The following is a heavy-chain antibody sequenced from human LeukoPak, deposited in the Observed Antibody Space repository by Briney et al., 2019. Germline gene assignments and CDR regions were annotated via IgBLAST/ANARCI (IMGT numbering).Heavy chain of an antibody. D-gene: IGHD6-13*01. CDR1: GFTFTNFA. CDR2: ISGSSDST. J-gene: IGHJ4*02. CDR3: AKDQQLPFCYFDY. V-gene: IGHV3-23*01. Sequence: GGSLRLSCAASGFTFTNFAMSWVRQAPGKGLEWVSEISGSSDSTYYADFAKGRFTISRDNSKNTVFLQMNSLRAEDTAVYYCAKDQQLPFCYFDYWGQGTLVTVSS.